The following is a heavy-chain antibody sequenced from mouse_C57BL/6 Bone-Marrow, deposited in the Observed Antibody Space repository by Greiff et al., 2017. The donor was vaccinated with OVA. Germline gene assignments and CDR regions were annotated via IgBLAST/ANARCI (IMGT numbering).Heavy chain of an antibody. J-gene: IGHJ2*01. Sequence: QVQLKQSGAELVKPGASVKLSCKASGYTFTSYWMHWVKQRPGQGLEWIGMIHPNSGSTNYNEKFKSKATLTVDKSSSTAYMQLSSLTSEDSAVYYCANYYAPYYFDYWGQGTTLTVSS. CDR1: GYTFTSYW. D-gene: IGHD1-1*01. CDR3: ANYYAPYYFDY. V-gene: IGHV1-64*01. CDR2: IHPNSGST.